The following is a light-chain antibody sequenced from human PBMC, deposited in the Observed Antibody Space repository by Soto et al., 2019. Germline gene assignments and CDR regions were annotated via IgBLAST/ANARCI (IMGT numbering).Light chain of an antibody. Sequence: DIVLTQSPGTLSLSHGERATLSCRASQSISNSYLAWYQQKPGQAPRLLIYGASSRATGIPDRFSGSGSVTDFTLTISRLEPEDFAVYFCQQYGSSPRTFGQGTIVDIK. CDR2: GAS. CDR1: QSISNSY. CDR3: QQYGSSPRT. J-gene: IGKJ1*01. V-gene: IGKV3-20*01.